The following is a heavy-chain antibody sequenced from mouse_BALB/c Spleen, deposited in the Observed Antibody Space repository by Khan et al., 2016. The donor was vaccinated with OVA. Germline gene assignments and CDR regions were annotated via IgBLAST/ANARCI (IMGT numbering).Heavy chain of an antibody. Sequence: QIQLVQSGPELKTPGETVRISCKASGYTFTDYGVNWVKQAPGKGLMWMGWINTYTGEAAYVADFKGRFAFSLETSASNAHLQIYNLKNEDMATYFCAESRGTYLLDLWGQGTTLTVSS. CDR1: GYTFTDYG. CDR3: AESRGTYLLDL. V-gene: IGHV9-1*02. D-gene: IGHD2-14*01. J-gene: IGHJ2*01. CDR2: INTYTGEA.